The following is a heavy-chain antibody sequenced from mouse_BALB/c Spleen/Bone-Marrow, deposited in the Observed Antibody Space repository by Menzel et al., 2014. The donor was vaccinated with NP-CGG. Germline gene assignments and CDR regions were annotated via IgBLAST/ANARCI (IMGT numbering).Heavy chain of an antibody. J-gene: IGHJ2*01. CDR1: GFTFSSFG. CDR2: ISSGSSTI. CDR3: TRGGNWDDFDY. Sequence: DVKLVEPGGGLVQPGGSRKLSCAASGFTFSSFGMHWVRQAPEKGLEWVAYISSGSSTIFYADTVKGRFTVSRDNPKNTLFLQMTSLRSEDTAMYYCTRGGNWDDFDYWGQGTTLTVSS. D-gene: IGHD4-1*01. V-gene: IGHV5-17*02.